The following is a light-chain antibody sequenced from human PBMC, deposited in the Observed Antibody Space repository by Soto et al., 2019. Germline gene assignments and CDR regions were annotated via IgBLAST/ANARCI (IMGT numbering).Light chain of an antibody. Sequence: EMVMTQSPATLSVSPGEGVTLSCRVSQSVGHSLAWYQQKPGQPPRILIYGASTRVTGVPPRFRGSVSGTEFTLTITSLQSEDFALYYCQRYNDWPEYTFGQGTRLEIK. CDR3: QRYNDWPEYT. CDR2: GAS. J-gene: IGKJ2*01. V-gene: IGKV3-15*01. CDR1: QSVGHS.